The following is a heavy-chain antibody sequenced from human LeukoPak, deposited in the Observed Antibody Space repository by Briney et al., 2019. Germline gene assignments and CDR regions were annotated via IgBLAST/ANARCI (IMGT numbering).Heavy chain of an antibody. J-gene: IGHJ5*02. CDR2: ISSSSSTI. V-gene: IGHV3-48*02. Sequence: GGSLRLSCAASGFTFSSYSMNWVRQAPGKGLEWVSYISSSSSTIYYADSVKGRFTISRDNAKDSLYLQMNSLRDEDTAVYYCARAQAVADLNWFDPWGQGTLVTVSS. D-gene: IGHD6-19*01. CDR1: GFTFSSYS. CDR3: ARAQAVADLNWFDP.